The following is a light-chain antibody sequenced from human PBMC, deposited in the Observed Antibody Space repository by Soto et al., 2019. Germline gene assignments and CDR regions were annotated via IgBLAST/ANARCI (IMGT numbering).Light chain of an antibody. V-gene: IGKV3-20*01. Sequence: EIVLTQSPGTLSLSPGESGTLSCRASQSVGNNYLAWYQQKPGQAPRLLIYGASSRATGIPDRFRGSGSGTDFTLTISRLEPKDFAVYYCQQYVSSPLTFGGGTKVEIK. CDR3: QQYVSSPLT. CDR2: GAS. J-gene: IGKJ4*01. CDR1: QSVGNNY.